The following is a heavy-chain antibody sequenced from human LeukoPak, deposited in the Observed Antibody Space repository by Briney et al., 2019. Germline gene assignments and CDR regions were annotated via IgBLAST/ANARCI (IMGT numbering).Heavy chain of an antibody. CDR2: IIGSGGNT. V-gene: IGHV3-23*01. CDR3: ARGGLSIMGY. J-gene: IGHJ4*02. Sequence: GGSLRLSCAASGFTFSSYAMSWVRQAPGKGLECVSLIIGSGGNTYHADSVKGRFTISRDNARNSLYLQMNSLRAEDTAVYFCARGGLSIMGYWGQGTLVTVSS. D-gene: IGHD2/OR15-2a*01. CDR1: GFTFSSYA.